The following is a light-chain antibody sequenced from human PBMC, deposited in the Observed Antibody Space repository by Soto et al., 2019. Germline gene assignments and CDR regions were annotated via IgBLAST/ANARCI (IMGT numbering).Light chain of an antibody. CDR1: QSVSFF. CDR2: GAS. CDR3: QEARNEQWT. Sequence: DVRLTQSPSSLSASVGVRVTSTCRASQSVSFFLSWYQQKAGRAPKLLIWGASNLLSGVPARFSGSRSGTEFSLVLSGLQPDDFSTYYCQEARNEQWTFGQGTKVEIK. J-gene: IGKJ1*01. V-gene: IGKV1-39*01.